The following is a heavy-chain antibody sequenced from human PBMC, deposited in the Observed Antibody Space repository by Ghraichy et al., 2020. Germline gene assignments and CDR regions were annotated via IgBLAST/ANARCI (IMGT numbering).Heavy chain of an antibody. CDR1: GFTFSNYA. CDR2: ISGDGGKS. CDR3: AKDWRDNSNWYEEGVFDP. V-gene: IGHV3-23*01. Sequence: GGSLRLSCVASGFTFSNYAMSWVRQAPGKGLEWVSAISGDGGKSYYAGSVKGRFTISRDNSESTLFLQMNSLRVEDTAIYYCAKDWRDNSNWYEEGVFDPWGQGTLVTVSS. J-gene: IGHJ5*02. D-gene: IGHD4-11*01.